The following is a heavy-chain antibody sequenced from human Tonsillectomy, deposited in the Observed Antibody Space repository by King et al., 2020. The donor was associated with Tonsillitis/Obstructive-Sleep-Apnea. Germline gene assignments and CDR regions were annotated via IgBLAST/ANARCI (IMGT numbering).Heavy chain of an antibody. CDR1: GFTFSSYG. D-gene: IGHD3-3*01. V-gene: IGHV3-33*01. Sequence: VQLVESGVGVVQPGRSLRLSCAASGFTFSSYGMHWVRQAPGKGLEWVAFIWYAGSKKYYADSVKGRFINSRDNSKNTLYLQMNSLRAEDTAVYYCARDDTAAGGRITIFGVGIDFWGQGTLVTVSS. CDR2: IWYAGSKK. CDR3: ARDDTAAGGRITIFGVGIDF. J-gene: IGHJ4*02.